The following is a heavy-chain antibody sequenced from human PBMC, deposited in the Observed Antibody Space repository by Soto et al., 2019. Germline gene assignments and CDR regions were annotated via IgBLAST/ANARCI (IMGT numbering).Heavy chain of an antibody. J-gene: IGHJ4*02. CDR2: IYYSGST. CDR1: GGSVSSGSYY. Sequence: QVQLQESGPGLVKPSETLSLTCTVSGGSVSSGSYYWSWIRQPPGKGLEWIGYIYYSGSTNYNPSLKSRVTISVDTSKNQSSLKLSSVTAADTAVYYCAREGSYFDYWGQGTLVTVSS. V-gene: IGHV4-61*01. CDR3: AREGSYFDY.